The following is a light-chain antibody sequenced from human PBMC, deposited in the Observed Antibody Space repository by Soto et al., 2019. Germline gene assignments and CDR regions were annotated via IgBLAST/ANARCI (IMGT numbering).Light chain of an antibody. CDR1: QSISSW. J-gene: IGKJ1*01. Sequence: DIQMTQSPSTLSASVGDRVTITCRASQSISSWLAWYQQKPGKAPNLLIYKASNLESGVPSRFSGSGSGTEFTLTISSLQPDDFATYYCQQYNYYWTFGQGTTVEIK. CDR3: QQYNYYWT. CDR2: KAS. V-gene: IGKV1-5*03.